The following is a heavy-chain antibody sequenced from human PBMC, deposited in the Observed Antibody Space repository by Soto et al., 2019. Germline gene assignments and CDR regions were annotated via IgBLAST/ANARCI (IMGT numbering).Heavy chain of an antibody. CDR3: AREFGCTTTSCYGYNWFDP. CDR1: GFIFSTYV. D-gene: IGHD2-2*01. CDR2: ISSNGGST. J-gene: IGHJ5*02. Sequence: PGGSLRLSCAVSGFIFSTYVMHWVRQAPGKGLEYVSAISSNGGSTYYADSVKGRFTISRDNSKDTLYLQMGSLRPEDMAVYYCAREFGCTTTSCYGYNWFDPWGQGTLVTVSS. V-gene: IGHV3-64*02.